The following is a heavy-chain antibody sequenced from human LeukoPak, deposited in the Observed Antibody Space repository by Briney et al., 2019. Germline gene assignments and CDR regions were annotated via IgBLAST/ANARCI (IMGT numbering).Heavy chain of an antibody. CDR3: TGDQFF. V-gene: IGHV3-49*04. Sequence: PGRSLRLSCRASGFTFSDYGMSWVRQAPGKGLEWVGFIRGKAYGGTAEYAASVKGRFSISRDDSRSIAYLQMNSLKTEDTAVYYCTGDQFFWGQGTLVTVSS. J-gene: IGHJ4*02. CDR2: IRGKAYGGTA. CDR1: GFTFSDYG. D-gene: IGHD3-3*01.